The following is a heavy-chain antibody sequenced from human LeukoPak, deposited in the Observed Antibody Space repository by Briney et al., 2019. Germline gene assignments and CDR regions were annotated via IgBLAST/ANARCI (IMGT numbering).Heavy chain of an antibody. Sequence: PSETLSLTCTVSGGSISSYYWSWIRQPPGKGLEWIGYIYYSGSTNYNPSLKSRVTISVDTSKNQFSLKLSSVTAADTAVYYCARLDNLYDAFDIWGQGTMVTVSS. V-gene: IGHV4-59*01. J-gene: IGHJ3*02. CDR3: ARLDNLYDAFDI. D-gene: IGHD1-14*01. CDR1: GGSISSYY. CDR2: IYYSGST.